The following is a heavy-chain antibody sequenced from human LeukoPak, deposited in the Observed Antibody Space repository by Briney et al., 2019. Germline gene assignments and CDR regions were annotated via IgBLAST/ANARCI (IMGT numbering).Heavy chain of an antibody. Sequence: ADSVKGRFTISRDNSKDTQYLQMNSLRAEDTAVYYCAKVRGYYDSSGYYYFDYWGQGTLVTVSS. J-gene: IGHJ4*02. D-gene: IGHD3-22*01. V-gene: IGHV3-23*01. CDR3: AKVRGYYDSSGYYYFDY.